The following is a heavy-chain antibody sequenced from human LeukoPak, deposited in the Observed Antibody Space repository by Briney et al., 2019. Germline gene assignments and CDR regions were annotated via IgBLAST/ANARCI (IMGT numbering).Heavy chain of an antibody. CDR1: GDSVSNNRAS. V-gene: IGHV6-1*01. CDR3: VRIRGLGLFDY. J-gene: IGHJ4*02. CDR2: TYYRSQWFD. D-gene: IGHD1-26*01. Sequence: SQTLSLTCAISGDSVSNNRASWGWIRQSPSRGLEWLGRTYYRSQWFDDYAPSLRSRITINPDTSKNQFSLQLTSVTPEDTAVYYGVRIRGLGLFDYWGQGTLVTVSS.